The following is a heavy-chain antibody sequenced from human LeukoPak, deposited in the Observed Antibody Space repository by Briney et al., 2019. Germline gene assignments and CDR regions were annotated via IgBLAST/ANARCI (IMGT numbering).Heavy chain of an antibody. CDR2: INHSGST. D-gene: IGHD2/OR15-2a*01. J-gene: IGHJ6*02. Sequence: SETLSLTCAVYGGSFSGYYWSWIRQPPGKGLEWIGEINHSGSTNYNPSLKSRVTISVDTSKNRFSLKLSSVTAADTAVYYCARGRKASIHYYGMDVWGQGTTVTVSS. V-gene: IGHV4-34*01. CDR3: ARGRKASIHYYGMDV. CDR1: GGSFSGYY.